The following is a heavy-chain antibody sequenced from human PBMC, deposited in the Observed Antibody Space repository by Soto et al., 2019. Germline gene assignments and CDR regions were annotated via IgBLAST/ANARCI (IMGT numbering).Heavy chain of an antibody. CDR2: INHSGST. CDR1: GGSFSGYY. Sequence: SETLSLTCAVYGGSFSGYYWSWIRQPPGKGLEWIGEINHSGSTNYNPSLKSRVTISVDTSKNQFSLKLSSVTAADTAVYYCARGRIPQAGYDFAGRFDYWGQGTLVTVSS. D-gene: IGHD5-12*01. V-gene: IGHV4-34*01. J-gene: IGHJ4*02. CDR3: ARGRIPQAGYDFAGRFDY.